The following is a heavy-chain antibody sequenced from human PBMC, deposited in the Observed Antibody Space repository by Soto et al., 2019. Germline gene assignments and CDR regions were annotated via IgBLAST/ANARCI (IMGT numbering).Heavy chain of an antibody. CDR3: ARDRITRYCSSTSCYYYYYGMGV. D-gene: IGHD2-2*01. CDR1: GGSISSGEYY. J-gene: IGHJ6*02. V-gene: IGHV4-30-4*01. CDR2: IYYSGST. Sequence: TLSLTCTVSGGSISSGEYYWSWIRQPPGKGLEWIGYIYYSGSTYYNPSLKSRVTISVDTSKNQFSLKLSSVTAADTAVYYCARDRITRYCSSTSCYYYYYGMGVWGQGTTVTV.